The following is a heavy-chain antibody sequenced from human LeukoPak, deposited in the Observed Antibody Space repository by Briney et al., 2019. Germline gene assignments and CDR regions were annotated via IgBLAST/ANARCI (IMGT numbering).Heavy chain of an antibody. J-gene: IGHJ4*02. CDR2: INPNSGGT. CDR3: ARGGLGYYDSSGYSL. V-gene: IGHV1-2*02. Sequence: GAPVKVSCKASGYTFTGYYMHWVRQAPGQGLEWMGWINPNSGGTNYAQKFQGRVTMTRDTSISTAYMELSRLRSGDTAVYYCARGGLGYYDSSGYSLGGEGTLVTVSS. CDR1: GYTFTGYY. D-gene: IGHD3-22*01.